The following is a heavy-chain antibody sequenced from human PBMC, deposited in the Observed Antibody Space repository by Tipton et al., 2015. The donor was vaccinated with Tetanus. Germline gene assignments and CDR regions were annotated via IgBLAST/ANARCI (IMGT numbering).Heavy chain of an antibody. CDR1: GFTFSTYW. Sequence: GSLRLSCAAPGFTFSTYWVHCVRQAPGKGLMWVSRINGHGTNTAYADSVKGRFTISRDNAKNTLYLQMNSLRAEDTAVYYCARDSPDILLVPAVWGQGTLVTVSS. D-gene: IGHD2-2*01. J-gene: IGHJ4*02. CDR2: INGHGTNT. V-gene: IGHV3-74*01. CDR3: ARDSPDILLVPAV.